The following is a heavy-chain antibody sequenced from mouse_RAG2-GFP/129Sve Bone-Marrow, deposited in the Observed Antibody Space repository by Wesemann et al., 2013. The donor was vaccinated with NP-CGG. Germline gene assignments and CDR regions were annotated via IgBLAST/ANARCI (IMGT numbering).Heavy chain of an antibody. J-gene: IGHJ2*01. Sequence: LGRVPRNSPVQPLDSLSVAITCRWVRQTPEKRLELVAAINSNGGSTYYPDTVKGRFTISRDNAKNTLYLQMSSLKSEDTALYYCARHYYGSSYYFDYWGQGTTLTVSS. CDR3: ARHYYGSSYYFDY. CDR2: INSNGGST. D-gene: IGHD1-1*01. CDR1: DSLSVAIT. V-gene: IGHV5-6-2*01.